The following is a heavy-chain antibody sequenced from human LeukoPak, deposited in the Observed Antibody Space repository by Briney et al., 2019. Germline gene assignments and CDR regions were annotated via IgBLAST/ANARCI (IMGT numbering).Heavy chain of an antibody. V-gene: IGHV3-30*04. Sequence: GGSLRLSCAASGFTFSSNAMHWVRQAPGKGLEWVAVISYDGSNKYYADSVKGRFTISRDNSKNTLYLQMNSLRAEDTAVYYCARDLEVVVTAILDYWGQGTLVTVSS. CDR3: ARDLEVVVTAILDY. CDR2: ISYDGSNK. J-gene: IGHJ4*02. CDR1: GFTFSSNA. D-gene: IGHD2-21*02.